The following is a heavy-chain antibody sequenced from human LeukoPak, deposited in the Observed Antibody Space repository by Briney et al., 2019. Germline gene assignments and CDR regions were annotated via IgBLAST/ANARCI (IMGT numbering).Heavy chain of an antibody. CDR1: GGSISNYY. J-gene: IGHJ4*02. Sequence: SETLSLTCTVSGGSISNYYWSWIRQPAGKGLEWIRLIYTSGSTNYNPSLKSRVTMSVDTSKNQFSLRMNSVTAADTAVYFCSGSILQYYGSGGGQYYFDSWGQGTLVIVSS. D-gene: IGHD3-10*01. V-gene: IGHV4-4*07. CDR3: SGSILQYYGSGGGQYYFDS. CDR2: IYTSGST.